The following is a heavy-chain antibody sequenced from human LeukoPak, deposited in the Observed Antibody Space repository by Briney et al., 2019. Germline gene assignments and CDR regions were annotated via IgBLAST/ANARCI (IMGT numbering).Heavy chain of an antibody. Sequence: GGSLRLSCAASGFTFSSYWMSWVRQAPGKGLEWVANIKQDGSEKYYVDSVKGRFTISRDNAKNSLYLQMNSLRAEDTAVYYCAREGIDSSGYYSYFDYWGQGTLVTVSP. V-gene: IGHV3-7*01. CDR1: GFTFSSYW. CDR3: AREGIDSSGYYSYFDY. D-gene: IGHD3-22*01. CDR2: IKQDGSEK. J-gene: IGHJ4*02.